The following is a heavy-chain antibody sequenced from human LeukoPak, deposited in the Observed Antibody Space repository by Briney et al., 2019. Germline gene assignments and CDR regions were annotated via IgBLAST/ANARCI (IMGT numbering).Heavy chain of an antibody. Sequence: SETLSLTCTVSGGSISSYYWSWIRQPPGKGLEWIGYIYYSGSTNYNPSLKSRVTISVDTSKNQFSLKLSSVTAADTAVYYCARGLSYCSSTSCYGFYIRAAAGGHDAFDIWGQGTMVTVSS. J-gene: IGHJ3*02. CDR3: ARGLSYCSSTSCYGFYIRAAAGGHDAFDI. CDR2: IYYSGST. V-gene: IGHV4-59*08. D-gene: IGHD2-2*01. CDR1: GGSISSYY.